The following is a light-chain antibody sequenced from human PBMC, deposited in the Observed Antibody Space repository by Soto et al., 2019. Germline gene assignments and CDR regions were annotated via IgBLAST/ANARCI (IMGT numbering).Light chain of an antibody. Sequence: IQMTQSPSTLSASVGDRVTITCRASQSIGAWLAWYQQKPGTAPKLLIYKTSTLDSGVPLRFSGSGSGTEFTLTISSLQPDDFATYYCQQYINYFRTFGQGTRWIS. CDR1: QSIGAW. J-gene: IGKJ1*01. CDR2: KTS. CDR3: QQYINYFRT. V-gene: IGKV1-5*03.